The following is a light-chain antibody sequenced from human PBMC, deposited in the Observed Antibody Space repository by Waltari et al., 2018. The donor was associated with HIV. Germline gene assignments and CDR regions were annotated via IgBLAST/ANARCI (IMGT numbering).Light chain of an antibody. CDR2: NTN. CDR3: VLYVGSGIWV. V-gene: IGLV8-61*01. CDR1: SGSVSGRSS. J-gene: IGLJ3*02. Sequence: QTVVTQESSLSVSPGGTVTLTCGLSSGSVSGRSSPRWYQQTPGQAPRTLIYNTNTRSSGVPDRVSGSILGNKAALTISGAQADDECDYHCVLYVGSGIWVCGGGTKLTVL.